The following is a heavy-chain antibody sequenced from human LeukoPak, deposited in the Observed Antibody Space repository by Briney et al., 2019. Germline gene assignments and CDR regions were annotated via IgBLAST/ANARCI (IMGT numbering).Heavy chain of an antibody. CDR3: ARVEGYCSGGSCYRYFDY. V-gene: IGHV3-11*04. CDR1: GFTFSDYY. J-gene: IGHJ4*02. CDR2: ISSSGSTI. Sequence: GGSLRLSCAASGFTFSDYYMSWIRQAPGKGLEWVSYISSSGSTIYYADSVKGRFTISRDNAKNSLYLQMNSLRAEDTAVYYCARVEGYCSGGSCYRYFDYWGQGTLVTVSS. D-gene: IGHD2-15*01.